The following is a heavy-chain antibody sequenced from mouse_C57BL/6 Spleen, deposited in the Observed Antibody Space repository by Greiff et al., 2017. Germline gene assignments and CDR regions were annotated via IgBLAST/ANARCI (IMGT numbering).Heavy chain of an antibody. Sequence: VQLQQSGAELVKPGASVKISCKASGYAFSSYWMNWVKQRPGKGLEWIGQIYPGDGDTNYNGKFKGKATLTADKSSSTAYMQRSSLTSEDSAVYVCARRGNWDGAMDYCGQGTSVTVSS. J-gene: IGHJ4*01. D-gene: IGHD4-1*01. V-gene: IGHV1-80*01. CDR1: GYAFSSYW. CDR3: ARRGNWDGAMDY. CDR2: IYPGDGDT.